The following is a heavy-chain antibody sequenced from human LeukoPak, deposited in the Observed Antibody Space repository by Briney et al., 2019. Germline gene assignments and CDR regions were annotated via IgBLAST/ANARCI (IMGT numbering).Heavy chain of an antibody. CDR1: GYNFNDFG. J-gene: IGHJ5*02. D-gene: IGHD1-14*01. V-gene: IGHV1-18*01. CDR2: ISALTGDT. Sequence: GASVKVSCKASGYNFNDFGVTWVRQARGQGLEWMGWISALTGDTNYAQKFQGRLTMTTDTSTDTAYMEMRGLRSDDTAVYYCAREATGRPFDPWGQGTLVVVSS. CDR3: AREATGRPFDP.